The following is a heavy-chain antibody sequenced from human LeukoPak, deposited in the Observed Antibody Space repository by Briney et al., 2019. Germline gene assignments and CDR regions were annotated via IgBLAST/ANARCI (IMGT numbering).Heavy chain of an antibody. CDR3: ARVLPIVVVTYYYYYYGMDV. CDR2: IYHSGST. V-gene: IGHV4-4*02. J-gene: IGHJ6*02. Sequence: SETLSLTCAVSGGSISSSNWWSWVRQPPGKGLEWIGEIYHSGSTNYNPSLKGRVTISVDKSKNQFSLKLSSVTAADTAVYYCARVLPIVVVTYYYYYYGMDVWGQGTTVTVSS. CDR1: GGSISSSNW. D-gene: IGHD2-21*02.